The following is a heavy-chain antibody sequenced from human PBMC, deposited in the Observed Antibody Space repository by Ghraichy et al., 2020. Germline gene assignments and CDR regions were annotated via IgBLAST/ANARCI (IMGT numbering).Heavy chain of an antibody. J-gene: IGHJ3*02. CDR3: ARDPGELRYAFDI. D-gene: IGHD1-26*01. CDR1: GGSISSYY. V-gene: IGHV4-59*01. Sequence: SETLSLTCNVSGGSISSYYWSWIRQPPGKGLEWIGYIYYSGSTNYNPSLKSRVTISVDTSKNQFSLKLSSVTAANTAVYYCARDPGELRYAFDIWGQGTMVTVSS. CDR2: IYYSGST.